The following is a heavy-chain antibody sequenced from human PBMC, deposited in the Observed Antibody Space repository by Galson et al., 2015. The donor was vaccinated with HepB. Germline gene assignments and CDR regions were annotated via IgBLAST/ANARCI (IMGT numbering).Heavy chain of an antibody. Sequence: SLRLSCAASGFTFTNAWMSWVRQAPGKGLEWVGRIGSNLDGGTRDYAAPVKGRFIISRDDSKNTLFLQMNRLETEDTAMYFCTTVDLSFGYGDEVDWGQGTLVTVSS. J-gene: IGHJ4*02. CDR2: IGSNLDGGTR. CDR3: TTVDLSFGYGDEVD. V-gene: IGHV3-15*04. D-gene: IGHD4-17*01. CDR1: GFTFTNAW.